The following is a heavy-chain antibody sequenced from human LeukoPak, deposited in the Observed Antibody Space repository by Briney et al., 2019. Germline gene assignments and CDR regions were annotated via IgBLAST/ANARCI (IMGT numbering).Heavy chain of an antibody. CDR3: ARVPKGRRTNFDY. CDR2: IYYSGST. CDR1: GGSISNGGYF. J-gene: IGHJ4*02. D-gene: IGHD3-10*01. Sequence: PSETLSLTCTVSGGSISNGGYFWSWVRQHPGKGLEWIGYIYYSGSTYYNPSLKSRVTMSVDTSKNQFSLKLSSVTAADTAVYYCARVPKGRRTNFDYWGQGTLVTVSS. V-gene: IGHV4-31*03.